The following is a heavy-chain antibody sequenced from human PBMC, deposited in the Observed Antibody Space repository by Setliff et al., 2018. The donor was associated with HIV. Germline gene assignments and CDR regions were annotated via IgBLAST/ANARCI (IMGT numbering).Heavy chain of an antibody. J-gene: IGHJ3*02. V-gene: IGHV1-18*01. CDR1: GYTFTKYG. CDR2: ISAYNGNT. D-gene: IGHD2-8*01. Sequence: GASVKVSCKASGYTFTKYGISWVRQAPGQGLEWMGWISAYNGNTYYAQKFQGRGTMTTETSTSTAYLELRSLRSDDTAVYYCARGYCTNAVCSDAFDIWGQGTMVTVS. CDR3: ARGYCTNAVCSDAFDI.